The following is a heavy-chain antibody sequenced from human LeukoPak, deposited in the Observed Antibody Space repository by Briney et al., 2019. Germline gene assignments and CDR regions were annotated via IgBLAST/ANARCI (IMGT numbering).Heavy chain of an antibody. CDR1: GYTFTGYY. CDR2: INPNSGGT. J-gene: IGHJ4*02. D-gene: IGHD6-6*01. Sequence: GASVKVSCKASGYTFTGYYMRWVRQAPGQGLEWMGWINPNSGGTNYAQKFQGRVTMTRDTSISTAYMELSRLRSDDTAVYYCARGPYSSSSYYFDYWGQGTLVTVSS. CDR3: ARGPYSSSSYYFDY. V-gene: IGHV1-2*02.